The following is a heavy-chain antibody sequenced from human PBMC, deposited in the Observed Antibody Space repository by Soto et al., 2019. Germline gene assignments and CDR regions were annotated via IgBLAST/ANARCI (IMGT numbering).Heavy chain of an antibody. CDR1: GGTFSSYA. CDR2: IIPIFGTA. V-gene: IGHV1-69*13. J-gene: IGHJ6*02. D-gene: IGHD5-12*01. Sequence: SVKVSCKASGGTFSSYAISWVRQAPGQGLEWMGGIIPIFGTANYAQKFQGRVTITADESTSTAYMELSSLRSEDTAVYYCARDRGYDWSYYYYGMDVWGQGTTVTVSS. CDR3: ARDRGYDWSYYYYGMDV.